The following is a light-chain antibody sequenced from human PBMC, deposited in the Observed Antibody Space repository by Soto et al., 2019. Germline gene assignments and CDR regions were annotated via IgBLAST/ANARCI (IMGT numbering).Light chain of an antibody. Sequence: DLQLTQSPSSLSASVGDRVTITCRVSQGIRSYLNWYRQKPGKVPKLLIYSASNLQSGVPSRFSGSGSGTDFTLTISSLQPEDVATCYGQRTCNAPMYTFGLGTKLEIK. J-gene: IGKJ2*01. CDR3: QRTCNAPMYT. CDR1: QGIRSY. CDR2: SAS. V-gene: IGKV1-27*01.